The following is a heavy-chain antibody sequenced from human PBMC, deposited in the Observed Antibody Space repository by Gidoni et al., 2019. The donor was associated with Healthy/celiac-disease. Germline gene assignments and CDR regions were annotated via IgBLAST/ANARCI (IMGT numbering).Heavy chain of an antibody. V-gene: IGHV1-3*01. J-gene: IGHJ3*02. CDR1: GYTFTSYA. D-gene: IGHD2-21*02. Sequence: QVQLVQSGAEVKKPGASVKVSCKASGYTFTSYAMHWVRQAPGQRLEWMGWINAGNGNTKYSQKFQGRVTITRDTSASTAYMELSSLRSEDTAVYYCARGGAYCDGDCYLDAFDIWGQGTMVTVSS. CDR3: ARGGAYCDGDCYLDAFDI. CDR2: INAGNGNT.